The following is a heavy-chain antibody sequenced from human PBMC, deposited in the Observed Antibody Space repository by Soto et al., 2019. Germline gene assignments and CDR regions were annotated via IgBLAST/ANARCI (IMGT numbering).Heavy chain of an antibody. D-gene: IGHD3-3*01. J-gene: IGHJ6*02. Sequence: QVQLVQSGAEVKKPGASVKVSCKASGYTFTGYYMHWVRQAPGQGLEWMGWINPNSGGTNYAQKFQERVTITRDMSTSTAYMELSSLRSEDTAVYYCAASSGDDFWSGYYTDYYYGMDVWGQGTTVTVSS. V-gene: IGHV1-2*02. CDR3: AASSGDDFWSGYYTDYYYGMDV. CDR2: INPNSGGT. CDR1: GYTFTGYY.